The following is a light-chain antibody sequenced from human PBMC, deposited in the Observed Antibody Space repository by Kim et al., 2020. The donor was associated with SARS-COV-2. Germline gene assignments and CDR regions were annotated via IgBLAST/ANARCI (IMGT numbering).Light chain of an antibody. V-gene: IGKV1D-12*01. CDR1: QSITNW. CDR2: GAS. CDR3: QQTDRFPPT. Sequence: DIQMTQSPSSVSASVGDRVTITCRASQSITNWLAWYQQRPGEAPKLLIYGASILQSDVPSRFSGSGSGTNFALTINNLQPEDIATYSCQQTDRFPPTFGGGTKVDIK. J-gene: IGKJ4*01.